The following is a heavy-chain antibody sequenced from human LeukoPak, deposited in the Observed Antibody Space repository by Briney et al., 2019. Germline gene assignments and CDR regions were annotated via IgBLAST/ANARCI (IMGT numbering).Heavy chain of an antibody. J-gene: IGHJ4*02. V-gene: IGHV3-48*03. CDR3: AKDVLRYFDWLSKYDY. CDR1: GFTFSSYE. CDR2: ISSSGSTI. Sequence: GGSLRLSCAASGFTFSSYEMNWVRQAPGKGLEWVSYISSSGSTIYYADSVKGRFTISRDNAKNSLYLQMNSLRAEDTAIYYCAKDVLRYFDWLSKYDYWGQGSRVTVSS. D-gene: IGHD3-9*01.